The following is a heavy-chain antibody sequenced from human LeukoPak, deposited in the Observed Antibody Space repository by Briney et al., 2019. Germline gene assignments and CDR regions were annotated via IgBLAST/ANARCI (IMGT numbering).Heavy chain of an antibody. CDR1: GFTFSSYA. V-gene: IGHV3-23*01. CDR2: ISGSGGSA. J-gene: IGHJ4*02. D-gene: IGHD5-18*01. CDR3: AKDSTWIQLWLPDY. Sequence: GGSLRLSCAASGFTFSSYAMSWVRQAPGKGLEWVSAISGSGGSAYYADSVKGRFTISRDNSKNTLYLQMNSLRAEDTAVYYCAKDSTWIQLWLPDYWGQGTLVTVSS.